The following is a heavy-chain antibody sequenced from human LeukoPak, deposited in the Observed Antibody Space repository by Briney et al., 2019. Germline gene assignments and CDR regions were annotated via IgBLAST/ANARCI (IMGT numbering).Heavy chain of an antibody. CDR1: GYSFTSHY. CDR3: ARSIQLWFSVDY. V-gene: IGHV1-2*02. Sequence: ASVKVSCKASGYSFTSHYMHWVRQAPGQGLEWMGWINPNSGGTNYAQKFQGRVTMTRDTSISTAYMELSRLRSDDTAVYYCARSIQLWFSVDYWGQGTLVTVSS. D-gene: IGHD5-18*01. J-gene: IGHJ4*02. CDR2: INPNSGGT.